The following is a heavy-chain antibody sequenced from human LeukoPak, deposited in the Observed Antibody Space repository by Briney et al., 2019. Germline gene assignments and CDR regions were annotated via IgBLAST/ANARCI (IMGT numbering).Heavy chain of an antibody. J-gene: IGHJ4*02. CDR1: GGSISSSSYY. CDR2: IYYSGST. CDR3: ARESFYDYVWGSYRLYGGYFDY. Sequence: SETLSLTCTVSGGSISSSSYYWGWIRQPPGKGLEWIGYIYYSGSTNYNPSLKSRVTISVDTSKNQFSLKLSSVTAADTAVYYCARESFYDYVWGSYRLYGGYFDYWGQGTLVTVSS. D-gene: IGHD3-16*02. V-gene: IGHV4-61*01.